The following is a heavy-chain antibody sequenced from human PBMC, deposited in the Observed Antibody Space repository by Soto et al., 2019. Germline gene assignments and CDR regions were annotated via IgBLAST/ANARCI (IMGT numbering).Heavy chain of an antibody. Sequence: QITLKKSGPTLVKPTQPLTLTCTFSGFSLSTSGVGVGRFRQPPGKALELLALIYWDEDKRYSPSLKSRLTITKDTTKNQAVLTLTNMDPVHTATYNCAHLDSESDIVATIHFDYWGQGTLVTVSS. CDR3: AHLDSESDIVATIHFDY. J-gene: IGHJ4*02. D-gene: IGHD5-12*01. V-gene: IGHV2-5*02. CDR2: IYWDEDK. CDR1: GFSLSTSGVG.